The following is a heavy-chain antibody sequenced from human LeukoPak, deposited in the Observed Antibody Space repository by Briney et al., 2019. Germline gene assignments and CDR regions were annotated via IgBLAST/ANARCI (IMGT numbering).Heavy chain of an antibody. CDR3: ARGGMTTVTTTRNYFDY. V-gene: IGHV1-18*01. J-gene: IGHJ4*02. Sequence: ASVKVSCKASGYTFTSYGISWVRQAPGQGLEWMGWISAYNGNTNYAQKLQGRVTMTTDTSTSTAYMELRSLRSDDTAVYYCARGGMTTVTTTRNYFDYWGQGTLVTVSS. CDR2: ISAYNGNT. CDR1: GYTFTSYG. D-gene: IGHD4-17*01.